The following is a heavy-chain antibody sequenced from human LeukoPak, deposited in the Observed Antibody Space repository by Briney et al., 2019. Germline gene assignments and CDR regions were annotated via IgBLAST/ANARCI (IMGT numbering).Heavy chain of an antibody. V-gene: IGHV4-59*08. J-gene: IGHJ4*02. Sequence: KPSGTLSLTCTVPGGSISSYYWSWVRQPPGEGLEWIGDIYYSGSTNYNPSLKSRVTISVDTSKNQFSLKLSSVTAADTAVYYCARSRPTYYYDSSGTNFDYWGQGTLVTVSS. CDR3: ARSRPTYYYDSSGTNFDY. CDR2: IYYSGST. D-gene: IGHD3-22*01. CDR1: GGSISSYY.